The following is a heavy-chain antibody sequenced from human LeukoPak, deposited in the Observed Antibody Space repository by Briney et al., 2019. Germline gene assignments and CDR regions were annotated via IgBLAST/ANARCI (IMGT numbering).Heavy chain of an antibody. Sequence: EASVKVSCKASGGTFSSYAISWVRQAPGQGLEWMGGIIPIFGTANYAQKFQGRVTITTDESTSTAYMELSSLRSEDTAVYYCARSDSGYYYYYYMDVWGKGTTVTVSS. CDR3: ARSDSGYYYYYYMDV. V-gene: IGHV1-69*05. CDR2: IIPIFGTA. J-gene: IGHJ6*03. D-gene: IGHD5-12*01. CDR1: GGTFSSYA.